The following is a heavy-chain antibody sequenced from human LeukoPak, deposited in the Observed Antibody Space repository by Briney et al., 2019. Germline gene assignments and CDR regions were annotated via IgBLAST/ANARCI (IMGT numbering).Heavy chain of an antibody. D-gene: IGHD6-13*01. CDR2: IYSGGST. J-gene: IGHJ6*02. V-gene: IGHV3-66*01. CDR3: ARGMSGPVYYYYGMDV. Sequence: GGSLRLSCAASGFTFSSYAMSWVRQAPGKGLEWVSVIYSGGSTYYADSVKGRFTISRDNSKNTLYLQMNSLRAEDTAVYYCARGMSGPVYYYYGMDVWGQGTTVTVSS. CDR1: GFTFSSYA.